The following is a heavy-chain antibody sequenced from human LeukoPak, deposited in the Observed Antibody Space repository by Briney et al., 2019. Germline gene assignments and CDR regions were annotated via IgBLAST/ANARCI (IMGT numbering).Heavy chain of an antibody. D-gene: IGHD4-17*01. CDR2: IIPIFGTA. V-gene: IGHV1-69*05. CDR1: GGTFSSYA. CDR3: ATPPPYYGDYDWFAY. J-gene: IGHJ4*02. Sequence: ASVKVSCKASGGTFSSYAISWVRQAPGQGLEWMGGIIPIFGTANYAQKFQGRVPITTDESTSTAYMELSSLRSEDTAVYYCATPPPYYGDYDWFAYWGQGTLVTVSS.